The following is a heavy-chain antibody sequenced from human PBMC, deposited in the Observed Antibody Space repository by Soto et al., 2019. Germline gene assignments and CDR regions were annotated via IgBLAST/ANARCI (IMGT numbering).Heavy chain of an antibody. CDR2: IHSDGSST. Sequence: EVQLVESEGGLVQPGGSLRLSCAASGFTFSYYWMHWVRQAPGQGLVWVSRIHSDGSSTTYADSVKGRFTSSRDNAKNTLSLQMNSLRVEDTAVYYCARGDRGAFDLWGQGTMVTVSS. CDR3: ARGDRGAFDL. V-gene: IGHV3-74*01. J-gene: IGHJ3*01. D-gene: IGHD2-21*02. CDR1: GFTFSYYW.